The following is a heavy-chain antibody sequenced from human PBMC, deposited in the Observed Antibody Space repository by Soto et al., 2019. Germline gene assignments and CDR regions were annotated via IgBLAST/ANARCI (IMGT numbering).Heavy chain of an antibody. D-gene: IGHD3-22*01. CDR2: ISAYNGNT. CDR1: GYTFTSYG. J-gene: IGHJ4*02. Sequence: GASVKVSCKASGYTFTSYGISRVRQAPGQGLEWMGWISAYNGNTNYAQKLQGRVTMTTDTSTSTAYMELRSLRSDDTAVYYCARDRRITMIVVDSFDYWGQGTLVTVSS. V-gene: IGHV1-18*04. CDR3: ARDRRITMIVVDSFDY.